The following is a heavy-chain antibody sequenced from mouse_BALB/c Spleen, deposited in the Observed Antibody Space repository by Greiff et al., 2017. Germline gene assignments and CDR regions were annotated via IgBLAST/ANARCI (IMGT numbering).Heavy chain of an antibody. J-gene: IGHJ3*01. Sequence: VQLQQSGPELVKPGASVKMSCKASGYTFTSYVMHWVKQKPGQVLEWIGYINPYNDGTKYNEKFKGKATLTSDKSSSTAYMELSSLTSEDSAVYYCAREGGDSSGYPAWFAYWGQGTLVTVSA. CDR3: AREGGDSSGYPAWFAY. D-gene: IGHD3-2*01. CDR1: GYTFTSYV. V-gene: IGHV1-14*01. CDR2: INPYNDGT.